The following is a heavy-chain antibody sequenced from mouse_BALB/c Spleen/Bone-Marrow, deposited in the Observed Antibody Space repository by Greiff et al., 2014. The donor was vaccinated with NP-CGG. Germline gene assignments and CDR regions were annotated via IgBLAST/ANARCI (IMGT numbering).Heavy chain of an antibody. Sequence: EVKLVESGTVLARPGAAVKMSCKASGYTFSNYWMHWVKQRPGQGLEWIGTIYPGNSDTTYNQKFKGKAKLTAVTSTSTAYVELSSLTNGDSAVYYCTTLARCDFDYWGQGTTLTVSS. CDR3: TTLARCDFDY. V-gene: IGHV1-5*01. CDR1: GYTFSNYW. D-gene: IGHD3-1*01. CDR2: IYPGNSDT. J-gene: IGHJ2*01.